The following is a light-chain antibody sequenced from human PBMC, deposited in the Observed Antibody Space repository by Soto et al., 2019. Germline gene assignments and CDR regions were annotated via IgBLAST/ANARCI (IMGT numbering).Light chain of an antibody. CDR1: QGISSY. J-gene: IGKJ3*01. V-gene: IGKV1-9*01. CDR3: QQLNIYPFT. CDR2: AAS. Sequence: IQLTQSPSSLSASVGDRVIMTCRASQGISSYLAWYQQKPGKAPTLLIYAASTLETGVPSRFSGSGSGTVFTLTISSLQPEDFATYYCQQLNIYPFTFGPGTKVDIK.